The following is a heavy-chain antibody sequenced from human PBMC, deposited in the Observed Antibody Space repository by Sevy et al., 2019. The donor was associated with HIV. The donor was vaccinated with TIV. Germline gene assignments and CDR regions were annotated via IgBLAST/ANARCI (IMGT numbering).Heavy chain of an antibody. V-gene: IGHV3-11*01. CDR1: GFIFSDYY. D-gene: IGHD1-26*01. J-gene: IGHJ4*02. CDR3: EGAGGSWALRY. CDR2: ISGSGNTI. Sequence: GGSLRLSCAASGFIFSDYYMSWIRQAPGKGLEWVSYISGSGNTIYYTDSVKGRFTFSKDNAKDSLYLQMNSLRAEDTAVDYCEGAGGSWALRYWGQRSLVTVSS.